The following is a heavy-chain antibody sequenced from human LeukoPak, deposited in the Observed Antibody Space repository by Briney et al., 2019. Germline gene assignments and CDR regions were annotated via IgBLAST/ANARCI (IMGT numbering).Heavy chain of an antibody. D-gene: IGHD5-24*01. J-gene: IGHJ4*02. CDR1: GFTFSSYS. Sequence: GGSQRLSCAASGFTFSSYSMNWVRQAPGKGLEWVSSISSSSSYIYYADSVKGRFTISRDNAKNSLYLQMNSLRAEDTAVYYCARDLFRDGYNVGFDYWGQGTLVTVSS. CDR3: ARDLFRDGYNVGFDY. CDR2: ISSSSSYI. V-gene: IGHV3-21*01.